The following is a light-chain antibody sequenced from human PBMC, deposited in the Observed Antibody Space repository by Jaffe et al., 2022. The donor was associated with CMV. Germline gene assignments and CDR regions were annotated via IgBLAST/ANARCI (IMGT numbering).Light chain of an antibody. CDR1: QTVNHD. J-gene: IGKJ1*01. Sequence: DIVLTQSPVTLSLSLGDRATLSCRASQTVNHDLAWYQQKPGQAPRLIISGASTRAAGLPARFSGSGSGTEFSLTISGLQSEDFAVYHCQQYNYWPRTFGQGTKVEMK. CDR3: QQYNYWPRT. CDR2: GAS. V-gene: IGKV3-15*01.